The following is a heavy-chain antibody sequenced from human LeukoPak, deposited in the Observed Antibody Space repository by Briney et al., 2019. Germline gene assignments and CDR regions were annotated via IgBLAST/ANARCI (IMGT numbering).Heavy chain of an antibody. CDR1: GFTFSSYS. D-gene: IGHD6-19*01. CDR2: ISSSSSNI. J-gene: IGHJ4*02. CDR3: ARGIAVAGTFDY. Sequence: PGGSLRLSCAASGFTFSSYSMNWVRQAPGKGLEWVSSISSSSSNIYYADSVKGRFTVSRDNAKNSLYLQMNSLRAEDTAVYYCARGIAVAGTFDYWGQGTLVTVSS. V-gene: IGHV3-21*01.